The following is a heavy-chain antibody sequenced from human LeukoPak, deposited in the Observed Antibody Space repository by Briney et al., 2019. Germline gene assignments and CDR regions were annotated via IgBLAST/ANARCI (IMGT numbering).Heavy chain of an antibody. V-gene: IGHV3-48*01. CDR3: AREGGYSFGSRDAFDI. J-gene: IGHJ3*02. D-gene: IGHD5-18*01. Sequence: GGSLRLSCAASGFTLSTYSMNWVRQAPGKGLEWVSYISGSSHLIYYTDSVKGRFTISRDNAKNSLYLQMNSLRAEDTSVYYCAREGGYSFGSRDAFDIWGQGTMVTVSS. CDR1: GFTLSTYS. CDR2: ISGSSHLI.